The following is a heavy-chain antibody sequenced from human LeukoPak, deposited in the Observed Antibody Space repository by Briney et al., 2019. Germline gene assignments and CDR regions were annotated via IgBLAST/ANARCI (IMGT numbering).Heavy chain of an antibody. CDR3: ARNPGYGLPGLAY. CDR2: INHSGST. CDR1: GGSFSVYY. D-gene: IGHD3/OR15-3a*01. V-gene: IGHV4-34*01. J-gene: IGHJ4*02. Sequence: SETLSLTCAVYGGSFSVYYWSWIRQPPAKGLEWIGEINHSGSTNYNPSLKSRVTISVDTSKNQFSLKLSSVTAADTAVYYCARNPGYGLPGLAYWGQGTLVTVSS.